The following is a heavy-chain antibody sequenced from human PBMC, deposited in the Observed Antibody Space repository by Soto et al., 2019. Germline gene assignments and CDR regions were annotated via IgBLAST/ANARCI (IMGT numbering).Heavy chain of an antibody. V-gene: IGHV3-66*01. Sequence: EVQLVESGGGLVQPGGSLRLSCAASGFTVSSNYMSWVRQAPGKGLEWVSVIFTGGTTNYADSVKGRFTISRDNSKNTLYLQMNSLRHEDTAVYYCAREGYSSSFDYWGQGTLVTVSS. D-gene: IGHD6-6*01. J-gene: IGHJ4*02. CDR1: GFTVSSNY. CDR2: IFTGGTT. CDR3: AREGYSSSFDY.